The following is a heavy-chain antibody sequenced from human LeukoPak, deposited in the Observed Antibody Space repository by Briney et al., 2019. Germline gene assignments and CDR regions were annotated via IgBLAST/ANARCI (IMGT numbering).Heavy chain of an antibody. D-gene: IGHD4-17*01. Sequence: GGSLRLSCAASGFTFSNYAMNWVRQAPGKGLEWVSAISDSGYSTYYADPVKGRFTISRDNSKNTLYLQMNSLRAEDTAVYYCAKDRTTVTHSGYFDYWGQGALVTVSS. J-gene: IGHJ4*02. CDR1: GFTFSNYA. CDR2: ISDSGYST. V-gene: IGHV3-23*01. CDR3: AKDRTTVTHSGYFDY.